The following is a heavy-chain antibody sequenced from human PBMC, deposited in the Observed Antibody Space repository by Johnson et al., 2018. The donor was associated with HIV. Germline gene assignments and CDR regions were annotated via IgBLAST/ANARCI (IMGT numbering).Heavy chain of an antibody. J-gene: IGHJ3*02. CDR2: INWNGART. Sequence: VQLVESGGGLVQPGGSLRLSCAASGFTVSSSYMSWVRQAPGKGLEWVSGINWNGARTGYADSVKGRFTISRDNAKNSVYLQMNSPRAEDTAVYYCARDTRNRPYSSSWLVDAFDIWGQGTMVTVSS. CDR1: GFTVSSSY. CDR3: ARDTRNRPYSSSWLVDAFDI. V-gene: IGHV3-20*04. D-gene: IGHD6-13*01.